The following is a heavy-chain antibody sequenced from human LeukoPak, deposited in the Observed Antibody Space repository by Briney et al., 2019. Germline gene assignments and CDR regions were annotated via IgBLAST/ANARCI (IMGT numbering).Heavy chain of an antibody. V-gene: IGHV1-46*01. Sequence: GASVNVSCKASGYTFTSYGISWVRQAPGQGLEWMGLINPSGGSTSYAQKFQGRVTMTRDTSTSTVYMELSSLRSEDTAVYYCARDYSSAQGDYYYGMDVWGQGTTVTVSS. J-gene: IGHJ6*02. D-gene: IGHD3-22*01. CDR3: ARDYSSAQGDYYYGMDV. CDR1: GYTFTSYG. CDR2: INPSGGST.